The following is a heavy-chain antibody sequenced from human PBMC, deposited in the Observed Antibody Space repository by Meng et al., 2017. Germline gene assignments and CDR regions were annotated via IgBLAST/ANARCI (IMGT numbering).Heavy chain of an antibody. CDR3: ARDLYSSGSLDH. Sequence: ESLKISCAASGFTFSSYSMNWVRQAPEKGLEWVSSISSSSNYIYYADSLKGRFTISRDNAKNSLYLQMNSLRAEDTAVYYCARDLYSSGSLDHWGQGTLVTVSS. V-gene: IGHV3-21*01. J-gene: IGHJ4*02. CDR1: GFTFSSYS. CDR2: ISSSSNYI. D-gene: IGHD6-19*01.